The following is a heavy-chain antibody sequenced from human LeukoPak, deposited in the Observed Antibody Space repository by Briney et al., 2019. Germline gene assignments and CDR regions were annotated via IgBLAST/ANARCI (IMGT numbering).Heavy chain of an antibody. Sequence: GGSLRLSCAASGFTFSSYAMHWVRDAPGKGLAYVSAISSNGGTTYYANSVKGRFTISRDNSRNTLYLQMGSLRPEDMAVYYCARTSGWFWFNWWGHGVLVTVSS. CDR1: GFTFSSYA. D-gene: IGHD6-19*01. J-gene: IGHJ5*01. V-gene: IGHV3-64*01. CDR2: ISSNGGTT. CDR3: ARTSGWFWFNW.